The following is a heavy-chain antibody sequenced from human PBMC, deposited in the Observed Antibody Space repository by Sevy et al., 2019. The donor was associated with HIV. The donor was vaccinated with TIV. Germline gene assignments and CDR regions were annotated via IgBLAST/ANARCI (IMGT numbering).Heavy chain of an antibody. CDR1: GFTFSSYG. D-gene: IGHD2-8*01. CDR2: ISYDGSNK. Sequence: GGSLRLSCAASGFTFSSYGMHWVHQAPGKGLEWVAVISYDGSNKYYADSVKGRFTISRDNSKNTLYLQMNSLRAEDTAVYYCAKDGCTNGVCYLNYYGMDVWGQGTTVTVSS. J-gene: IGHJ6*02. CDR3: AKDGCTNGVCYLNYYGMDV. V-gene: IGHV3-30*18.